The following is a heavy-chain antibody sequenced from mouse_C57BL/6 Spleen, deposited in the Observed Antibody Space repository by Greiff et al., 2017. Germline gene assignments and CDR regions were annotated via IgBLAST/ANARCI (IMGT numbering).Heavy chain of an antibody. CDR3: AMAAQDYFDY. V-gene: IGHV5-17*01. CDR2: ISSGSSTI. Sequence: EVKLVESGGGLVKPGGSLKLSCAASGFTFSDYGMHWVRQAPEKGLEWVAYISSGSSTIYYADTVKGRFTISRDNAKNTLFLQMTSLRSEDTAMYYCAMAAQDYFDYWGQGTTLTVSS. CDR1: GFTFSDYG. J-gene: IGHJ2*01. D-gene: IGHD3-2*02.